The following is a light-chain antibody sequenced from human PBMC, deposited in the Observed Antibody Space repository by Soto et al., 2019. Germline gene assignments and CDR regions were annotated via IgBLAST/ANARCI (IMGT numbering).Light chain of an antibody. CDR1: QSVSSSY. J-gene: IGKJ4*01. V-gene: IGKV3-20*01. Sequence: ESVLAQSPGTLSLSPGERATLSCRASQSVSSSYLAWYQQKPGQAPRLLIYGASSRATGIPDRFSGSGSGTDFTLTISRLEPEDFAVYYCQQYGSSPHFGGGTKVDIK. CDR2: GAS. CDR3: QQYGSSPH.